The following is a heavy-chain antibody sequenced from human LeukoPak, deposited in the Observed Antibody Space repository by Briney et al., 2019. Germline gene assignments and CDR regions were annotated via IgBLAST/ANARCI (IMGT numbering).Heavy chain of an antibody. V-gene: IGHV4-39*07. J-gene: IGHJ5*02. CDR3: ARGTVRIAARREGGWFDP. CDR1: GGSIGSNSHY. CDR2: IYYSGTT. Sequence: PSETLSLTCTVSGGSIGSNSHYWGWIRQSPGTGLEWIGSIYYSGTTYYNPSLKSRVIISVDTSKNQFSLKLSSVTAADTAVYYCARGTVRIAARREGGWFDPWGQGTLVTVSS. D-gene: IGHD6-6*01.